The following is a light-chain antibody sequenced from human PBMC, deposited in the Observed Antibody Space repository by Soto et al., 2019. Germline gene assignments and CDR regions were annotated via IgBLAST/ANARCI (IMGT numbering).Light chain of an antibody. CDR1: QSVSSSY. CDR3: QQYGSSPYT. J-gene: IGKJ2*01. CDR2: GAS. Sequence: EIVLTQSPGTLSLSPGERATLSCRASQSVSSSYLAWYQQKPGQAPRLLIYGASSRATGIPDRFSGSGSGTDFTLTISRLEPEEFAVYYCQQYGSSPYTFGQGTRLGIK. V-gene: IGKV3-20*01.